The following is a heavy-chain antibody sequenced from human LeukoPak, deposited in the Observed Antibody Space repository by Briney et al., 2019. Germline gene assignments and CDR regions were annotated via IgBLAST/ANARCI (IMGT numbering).Heavy chain of an antibody. Sequence: GGSLRLSCAASGFTFSNAWMSWVRQAPGKGLEWVGRIKSKTDGGTTDYAAPVKGRFTISRDDSENTLYLQMNSLKTEDTAVYYCTTDFGPYCSGGSCYYFDYWGQGTLVTVSS. V-gene: IGHV3-15*01. D-gene: IGHD2-15*01. J-gene: IGHJ4*02. CDR1: GFTFSNAW. CDR3: TTDFGPYCSGGSCYYFDY. CDR2: IKSKTDGGTT.